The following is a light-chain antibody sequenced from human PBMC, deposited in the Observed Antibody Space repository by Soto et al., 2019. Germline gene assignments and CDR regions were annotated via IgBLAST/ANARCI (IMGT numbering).Light chain of an antibody. J-gene: IGKJ1*01. Sequence: MGFPQFSVTLSLSPGDRATLSCRASQSVSNNYLAWYQQKPGQAPRLLIYGASNRATGIPDRFSGSGSGTDFTLTISRLEPEDFAVYYCQQYVSSGTFGQGTKVDIK. CDR1: QSVSNNY. CDR2: GAS. CDR3: QQYVSSGT. V-gene: IGKV3-20*01.